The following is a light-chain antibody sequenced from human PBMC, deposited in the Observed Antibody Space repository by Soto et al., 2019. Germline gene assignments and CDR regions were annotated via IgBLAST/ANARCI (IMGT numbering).Light chain of an antibody. CDR2: DAS. V-gene: IGKV1-33*01. CDR1: HDISNS. J-gene: IGKJ2*01. CDR3: QQYHNLPRT. Sequence: DIQMTQSPSSLSASVGDRVTITCPASHDISNSLNWFQQKPGKAPKLLISDASNLETGVPSRFTGGGSGTDFTFTISSLQPEDRATYYCQQYHNLPRTFGQGTKLEIK.